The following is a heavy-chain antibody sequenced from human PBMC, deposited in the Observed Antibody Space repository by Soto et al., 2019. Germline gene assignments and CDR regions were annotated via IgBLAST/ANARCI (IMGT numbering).Heavy chain of an antibody. J-gene: IGHJ4*02. CDR2: IYWDDDK. D-gene: IGHD5-18*01. CDR3: AHRGYMNGNWDQGYLDN. Sequence: QITLKESGPTRVKPTQTLTLTCTFSGFSLTTRPVGVAWIRQPPGKALEWLAVIYWDDDKRYSPSLKSRLTIAKDTSKNQVVLTMAYMDPVDTATYFCAHRGYMNGNWDQGYLDNWGQGTLVTVSS. V-gene: IGHV2-5*02. CDR1: GFSLTTRPVG.